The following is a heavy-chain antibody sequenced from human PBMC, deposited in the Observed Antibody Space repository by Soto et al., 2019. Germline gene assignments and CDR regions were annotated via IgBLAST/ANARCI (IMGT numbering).Heavy chain of an antibody. J-gene: IGHJ4*02. CDR2: IYYGGST. V-gene: IGHV4-39*01. CDR3: ARRAAYGDYSDN. D-gene: IGHD4-17*01. Sequence: QLQLQESGPGLVKPSETLSLTCTDSGGSISSSGYYWGWIRQPPGKGLEWIGSIYYGGSTYYNPSLKSRVTISVDTSKKQFSLRLSSVTAADTAVYYCARRAAYGDYSDNWGQGTQVTVSS. CDR1: GGSISSSGYY.